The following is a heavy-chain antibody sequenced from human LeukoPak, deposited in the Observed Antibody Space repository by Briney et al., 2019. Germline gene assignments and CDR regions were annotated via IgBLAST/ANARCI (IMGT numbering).Heavy chain of an antibody. V-gene: IGHV1-69*05. CDR1: GGTFSSYA. CDR2: IIPIFGTA. CDR3: AREARRTDIVVVPAAIRAYYYYYMDV. D-gene: IGHD2-2*02. J-gene: IGHJ6*03. Sequence: SVKDSCKASGGTFSSYAISWVRQAPGQGLEWMGEIIPIFGTANYAQKFQGRVTITTDESTSTAYMELSSLRSEDTAVYYCAREARRTDIVVVPAAIRAYYYYYMDVWGKGTTVTVSS.